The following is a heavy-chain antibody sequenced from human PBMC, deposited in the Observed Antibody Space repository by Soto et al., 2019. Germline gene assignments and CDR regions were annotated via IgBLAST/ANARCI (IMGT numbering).Heavy chain of an antibody. CDR3: ARGTNTYWYFDL. CDR1: GFTFSGCG. J-gene: IGHJ2*01. Sequence: QVQLVESGGGVVQPGRSLRLSCVASGFTFSGCGMHWVRQAPGKGLEWVAVIWYDGSNKYYADCAKGRFTISRDNSKNTLYLQMNSLRAEDTAVYDCARGTNTYWYFDLWGHGTMVTVSS. CDR2: IWYDGSNK. D-gene: IGHD1-1*01. V-gene: IGHV3-33*01.